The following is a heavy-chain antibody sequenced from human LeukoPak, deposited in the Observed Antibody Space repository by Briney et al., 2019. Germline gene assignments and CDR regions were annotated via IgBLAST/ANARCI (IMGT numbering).Heavy chain of an antibody. J-gene: IGHJ4*02. CDR1: GYTFNSYG. CDR3: ARVGPAGLEWLEPLLIDY. CDR2: INTNTGNP. Sequence: ASVKVSCKASGYTFNSYGISWVRQAPGQGLEWMGWINTNTGNPTYAQGFTGRFVFSLDTSVSTAYLQISSLKAEDTAVYYCARVGPAGLEWLEPLLIDYWGQGTLVTVSS. V-gene: IGHV7-4-1*02. D-gene: IGHD3-3*01.